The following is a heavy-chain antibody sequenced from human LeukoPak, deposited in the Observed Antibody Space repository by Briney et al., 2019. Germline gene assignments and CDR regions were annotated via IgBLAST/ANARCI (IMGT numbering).Heavy chain of an antibody. Sequence: GASVKVSCKASGYTFTGYYMHWVRQAPGQGLEWMGWINPNSGGTNYAQKFQGRVTMTRDTSISTAYMELSRLRSDDTAVYYCARSYSSSWYQIVSHWGQGTLVTVSS. CDR1: GYTFTGYY. CDR2: INPNSGGT. D-gene: IGHD6-13*01. V-gene: IGHV1-2*02. J-gene: IGHJ4*02. CDR3: ARSYSSSWYQIVSH.